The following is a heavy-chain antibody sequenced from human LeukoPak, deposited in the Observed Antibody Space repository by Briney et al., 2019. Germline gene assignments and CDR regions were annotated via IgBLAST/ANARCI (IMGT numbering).Heavy chain of an antibody. J-gene: IGHJ4*02. CDR2: INPNSGDT. CDR3: AIVGEALDY. D-gene: IGHD4-17*01. CDR1: GYTFTGYN. V-gene: IGHV1-2*02. Sequence: ASVKVSCKASGYTFTGYNMHWVRQVPGQGLEWMGWINPNSGDTNYAQNFQGRVTTTRDTSISTAYMELNRLRSDDTAVYYCAIVGEALDYWGQGTLVTVSS.